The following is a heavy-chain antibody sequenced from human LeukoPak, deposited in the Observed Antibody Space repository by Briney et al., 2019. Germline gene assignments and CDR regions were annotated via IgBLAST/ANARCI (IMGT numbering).Heavy chain of an antibody. D-gene: IGHD3-22*01. CDR3: ARGGYYYDSSGYQEDY. CDR2: IKQDGSEK. J-gene: IGHJ4*02. Sequence: GGPLSLTCAASGFTFSSYWMSWVRQAPGKGLEWVANIKQDGSEKYYVDSVKGRFTISRDDAKNSLYLQMNSLRAEDTAVYYCARGGYYYDSSGYQEDYWGQGTLVTVSS. V-gene: IGHV3-7*04. CDR1: GFTFSSYW.